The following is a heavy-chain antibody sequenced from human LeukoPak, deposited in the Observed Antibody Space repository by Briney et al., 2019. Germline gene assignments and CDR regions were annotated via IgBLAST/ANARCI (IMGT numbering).Heavy chain of an antibody. CDR1: GYTFTGYY. D-gene: IGHD6-13*01. Sequence: ATVKISCKVSGYTFTGYYMHWVRQAPGQGLEWMGRINPNSGGTNYAQKFQGRVTMTRDTSISTAYMELSRLRSDDTAVYYCASLTPAGYSSSWYPESFDYWGQGTLVTVSS. V-gene: IGHV1-2*06. CDR2: INPNSGGT. J-gene: IGHJ4*02. CDR3: ASLTPAGYSSSWYPESFDY.